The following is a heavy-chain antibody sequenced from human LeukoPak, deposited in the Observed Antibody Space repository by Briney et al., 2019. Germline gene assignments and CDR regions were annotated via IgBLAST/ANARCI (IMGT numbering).Heavy chain of an antibody. J-gene: IGHJ4*02. Sequence: SETLSLTCTVSGGSISSGSYYWSWIRQPAGKGLEWIGRTYTSGSTNYNPSLKSRVTISVDTSKNQFSLKLSSVTAADTAVYYCAREGRCSGGSCYTPPIGVDYWGQGTLVTVSS. CDR2: TYTSGST. CDR1: GGSISSGSYY. D-gene: IGHD2-15*01. V-gene: IGHV4-61*02. CDR3: AREGRCSGGSCYTPPIGVDY.